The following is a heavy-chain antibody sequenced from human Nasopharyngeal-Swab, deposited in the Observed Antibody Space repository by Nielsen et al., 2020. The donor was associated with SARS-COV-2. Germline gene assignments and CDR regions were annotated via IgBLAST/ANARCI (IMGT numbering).Heavy chain of an antibody. V-gene: IGHV4-31*03. CDR3: AREVALIAAAGAREDWFDP. Sequence: SETLSLTCTVSGGSISSGGYCWSWIRQHPGKGLEWIGYIYYSGSTYYNPSLKSRVTISVDTSKNQFSLKLSSVTAADTAVYYCAREVALIAAAGAREDWFDPWGQGTLVTVSS. J-gene: IGHJ5*02. CDR2: IYYSGST. CDR1: GGSISSGGYC. D-gene: IGHD6-13*01.